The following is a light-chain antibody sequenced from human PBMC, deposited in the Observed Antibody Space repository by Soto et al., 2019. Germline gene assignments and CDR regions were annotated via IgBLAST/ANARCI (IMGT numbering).Light chain of an antibody. CDR3: CSYAGSVTFT. CDR2: DVS. J-gene: IGLJ2*01. CDR1: SSDVGGYNY. V-gene: IGLV2-11*01. Sequence: QSVLTQPRSVSGSPGQSVTISCTGTSSDVGGYNYVSWYQQHPGKAPKLMIYDVSKRPSGVPDRFSGSKSGNTASLTISGLQAEDEADYYCCSYAGSVTFTFGGGTKVTVL.